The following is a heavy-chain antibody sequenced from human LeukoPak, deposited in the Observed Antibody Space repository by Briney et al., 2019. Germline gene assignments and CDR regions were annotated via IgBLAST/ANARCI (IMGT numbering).Heavy chain of an antibody. J-gene: IGHJ4*02. D-gene: IGHD5-24*01. Sequence: GGSLRLSCTASGFTFTNYWMTSVRQAPGNGLEWVANMKQDGSQKYYGDSVKGRFTISRDNAKNSLYLQMNSLRDEDTAVYYCAREGREGYNYPALDYWGQGIAVTVSS. V-gene: IGHV3-7*03. CDR1: GFTFTNYW. CDR2: MKQDGSQK. CDR3: AREGREGYNYPALDY.